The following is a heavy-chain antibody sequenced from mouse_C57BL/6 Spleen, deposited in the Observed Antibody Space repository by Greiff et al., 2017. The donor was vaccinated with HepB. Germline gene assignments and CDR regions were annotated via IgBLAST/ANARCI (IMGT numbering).Heavy chain of an antibody. J-gene: IGHJ2*01. Sequence: QVQLKESGPGLVQPSQSLSITCTVSGFSLTSYGVHWVRQSPGKGLEWLGVIWRGGSTDYNAAFMSRLSITKDNSKSQVFFKMNSLQADDTAIYYCAKTAKVTGGYYFDYWGQGTTLTVSS. V-gene: IGHV2-5*01. CDR1: GFSLTSYG. D-gene: IGHD2-13*01. CDR2: IWRGGST. CDR3: AKTAKVTGGYYFDY.